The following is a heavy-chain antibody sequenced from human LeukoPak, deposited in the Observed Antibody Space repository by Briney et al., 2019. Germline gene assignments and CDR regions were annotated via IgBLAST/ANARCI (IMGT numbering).Heavy chain of an antibody. CDR1: GGTFSSYA. Sequence: SVTVSCRASGGTFSSYAISWVRQAPGQGLEWMGGIIPIFGTANYAQKFQGRVTITADESTSTAYMELSSLRSEDTAVYYCARDGQRYYDSSGYYLPPDYWGQGTLVTVSS. V-gene: IGHV1-69*01. CDR2: IIPIFGTA. D-gene: IGHD3-22*01. J-gene: IGHJ4*02. CDR3: ARDGQRYYDSSGYYLPPDY.